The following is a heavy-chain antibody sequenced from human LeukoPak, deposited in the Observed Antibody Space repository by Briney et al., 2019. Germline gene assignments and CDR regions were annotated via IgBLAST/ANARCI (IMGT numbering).Heavy chain of an antibody. D-gene: IGHD2-15*01. V-gene: IGHV1-46*01. CDR3: ARAGYCSGGSCYGFDY. CDR1: GYTFTTYY. J-gene: IGHJ4*02. Sequence: ASVKVSCKTSGYTFTTYYLHWVRQAPGQGLEWMRIINPSGGTTSYAPQFQGRVTMTRDTSTSTIYMELSSLRSEDTAVYYCARAGYCSGGSCYGFDYWGQGTLVTVSS. CDR2: INPSGGTT.